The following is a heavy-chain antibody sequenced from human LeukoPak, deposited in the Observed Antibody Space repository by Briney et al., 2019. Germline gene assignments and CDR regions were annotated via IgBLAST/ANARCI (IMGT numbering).Heavy chain of an antibody. J-gene: IGHJ6*04. Sequence: SVKVSCKASGGTFSSYAINWVRQAPGQGLEWMGGIIPIFGTANYAQKFQGRVTITADESTSTAYMELSSLRSEDTAVYYCARGALRIAAVDYYYYGMDVWGKGTTVTVSS. CDR3: ARGALRIAAVDYYYYGMDV. V-gene: IGHV1-69*01. CDR2: IIPIFGTA. D-gene: IGHD6-13*01. CDR1: GGTFSSYA.